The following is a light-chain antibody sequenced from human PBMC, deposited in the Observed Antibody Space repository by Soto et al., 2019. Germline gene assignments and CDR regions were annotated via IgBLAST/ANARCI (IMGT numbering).Light chain of an antibody. CDR1: SGSIASNY. J-gene: IGLJ2*01. CDR3: QSYDSSNHVI. V-gene: IGLV6-57*04. CDR2: EDN. Sequence: FMLTQPHSVSESPGKTVTISCTRSSGSIASNYVQWYQQRPGSAPTTVIYEDNQRPSGVPDRFSGSIDSSSSSASLTISGLKTEDEADYYCQSYDSSNHVIFGGGTKLTVL.